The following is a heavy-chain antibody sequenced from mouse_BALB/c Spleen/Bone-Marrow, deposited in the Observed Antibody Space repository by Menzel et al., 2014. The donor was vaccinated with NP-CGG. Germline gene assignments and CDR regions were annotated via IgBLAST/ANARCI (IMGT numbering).Heavy chain of an antibody. CDR2: INPSNGGT. V-gene: IGHV1S81*02. CDR1: GYTFXSYY. D-gene: IGHD5-1*01. CDR3: TRLPH. Sequence: VKLVESGAELVKPGASVKLSCKASGYTFXSYYMYWVKQRPGQGLEWIGEINPSNGGTNFNEKFKSRATLTVDKSSSTAYMQLSSLTSEDSAVYYCTRLPHWGQGTSVTVSS. J-gene: IGHJ4*01.